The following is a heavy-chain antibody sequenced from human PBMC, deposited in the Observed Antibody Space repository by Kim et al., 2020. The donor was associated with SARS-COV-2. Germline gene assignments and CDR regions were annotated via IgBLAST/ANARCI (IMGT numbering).Heavy chain of an antibody. CDR2: IYTSGST. CDR3: AIGSDCSGGSCHFWFDP. CDR1: GGSISSGSYY. J-gene: IGHJ5*02. D-gene: IGHD2-15*01. V-gene: IGHV4-61*02. Sequence: SETLSLTCTVSGGSISSGSYYWSWIRQPAGKGLEWIGRIYTSGSTNYNPSLKSRSTISVDTSKNQFSLKLSSVTAADTAVYYCAIGSDCSGGSCHFWFDPWVQGTLVTVSA.